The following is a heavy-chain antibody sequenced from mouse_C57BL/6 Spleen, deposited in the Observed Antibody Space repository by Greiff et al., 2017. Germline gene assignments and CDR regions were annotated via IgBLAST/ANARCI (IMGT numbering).Heavy chain of an antibody. CDR2: ISSGGSYT. D-gene: IGHD2-3*01. V-gene: IGHV5-6*01. J-gene: IGHJ4*01. CDR1: GFTFSSYG. Sequence: EVQLVESGGDLVKPGGSLKLSCAASGFTFSSYGMSWVRQTPDKRLEWVATISSGGSYTYYPDSVKGRFTISRDNAKNTLYLQMSSLKSEDTAMYYCARHSSDGYYHAMDYWGQGTSVTVSS. CDR3: ARHSSDGYYHAMDY.